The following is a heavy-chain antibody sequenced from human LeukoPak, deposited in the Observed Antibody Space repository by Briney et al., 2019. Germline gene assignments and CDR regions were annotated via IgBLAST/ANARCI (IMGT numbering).Heavy chain of an antibody. CDR2: IIPIFGTA. CDR3: ARDMTMWDNWNYGPAFDI. V-gene: IGHV1-69*05. J-gene: IGHJ3*02. CDR1: GGTFSSYA. D-gene: IGHD1-7*01. Sequence: SVKVSCKASGGTFSSYAISWVRQAPGQGLEWMGRIIPIFGTANYAQKFQGRVTITTDESTSTAYMELGSLRSEDTAVYYCARDMTMWDNWNYGPAFDIWGQGTMVTVSS.